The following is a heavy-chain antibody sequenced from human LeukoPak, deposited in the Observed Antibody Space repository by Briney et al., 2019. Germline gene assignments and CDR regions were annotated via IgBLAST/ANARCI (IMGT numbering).Heavy chain of an antibody. CDR2: IKQDGSEK. Sequence: GGSLRLSCAASGLTFSSYLMSWVRQAPGKGLEWVANIKQDGSEKYYVDSVKGRFTISRDNAKNSLYLQMNSLRAEDTAVYYCARDSRYDYVWGSYLAYFDYWGQGTLVTVSS. CDR3: ARDSRYDYVWGSYLAYFDY. J-gene: IGHJ4*02. CDR1: GLTFSSYL. V-gene: IGHV3-7*01. D-gene: IGHD3-16*02.